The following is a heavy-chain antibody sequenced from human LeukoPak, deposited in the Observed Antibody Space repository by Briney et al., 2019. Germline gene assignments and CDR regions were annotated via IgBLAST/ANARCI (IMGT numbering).Heavy chain of an antibody. V-gene: IGHV1-2*02. J-gene: IGHJ5*02. CDR2: INPNSGGT. Sequence: GASVTVSCTASVYTFTVYYMHWVRQAPGQGLEWMGWINPNSGGTNYAQKFQGRVTTTRDTSISTAYMELSRLRSDDTAVYYCARELYSSSWEGRENWFDPWGQGTLVTVSS. CDR3: ARELYSSSWEGRENWFDP. D-gene: IGHD6-13*01. CDR1: VYTFTVYY.